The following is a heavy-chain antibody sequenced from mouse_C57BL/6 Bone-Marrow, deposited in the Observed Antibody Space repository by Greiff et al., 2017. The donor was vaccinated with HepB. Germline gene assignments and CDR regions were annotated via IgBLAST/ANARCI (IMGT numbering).Heavy chain of an antibody. D-gene: IGHD1-1*01. CDR3: ARLPYYYGSSYWYFDV. J-gene: IGHJ1*03. CDR2: ISNGGGST. V-gene: IGHV5-12*01. Sequence: EVKLMESGGGLVQPGGSLKLSCAASGFTFSDYYMYWVRQTPEKRLEWVAYISNGGGSTYYPDTVKGRFTISRDNAKNTLYLQMSRLKSEDTAMYYCARLPYYYGSSYWYFDVWGTGTTVTVSS. CDR1: GFTFSDYY.